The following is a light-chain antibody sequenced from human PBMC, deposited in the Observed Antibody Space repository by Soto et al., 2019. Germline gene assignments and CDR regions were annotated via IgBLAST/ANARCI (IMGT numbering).Light chain of an antibody. CDR1: QDISNH. CDR3: QQYDNLPLT. Sequence: DIQMTQSPSFLSASEGDRVTITCQASQDISNHLNWYQQKPGKAPKLLIYDASNLETGVPSRFSGSGSGTDFTFTISSLQPEDFATYYCQQYDNLPLTFGVGTKVDIK. V-gene: IGKV1-33*01. J-gene: IGKJ4*01. CDR2: DAS.